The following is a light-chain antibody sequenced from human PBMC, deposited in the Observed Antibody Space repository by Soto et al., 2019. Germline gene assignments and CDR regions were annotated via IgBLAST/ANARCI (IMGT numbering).Light chain of an antibody. J-gene: IGKJ1*01. CDR1: HSIRSD. CDR2: AAS. CDR3: QHSYSTPCT. Sequence: DIQMTQSPSSLSASVRDRVNITCRASHSIRSDLNWYQQKPGKAPKLLIYAASSLQSGIPSRFSGSGSETDFTLTISSLQPEDFASYYCQHSYSTPCTFGQGTKVAIK. V-gene: IGKV1-39*01.